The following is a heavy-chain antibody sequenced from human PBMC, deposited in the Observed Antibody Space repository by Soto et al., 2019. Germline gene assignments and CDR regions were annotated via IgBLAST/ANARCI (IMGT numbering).Heavy chain of an antibody. CDR2: IYYSGST. CDR1: DGSITSSSYY. D-gene: IGHD1-26*01. CDR3: ATQEVGGSYVYTFDP. V-gene: IGHV4-39*01. J-gene: IGHJ5*02. Sequence: QLHLRESGPGLVKPSETLSLTCTVSDGSITSSSYYWGWIRQPPGKGLEWIGSIYYSGSTYYNPSLKIRVTISVDTSNNQFSLKLSSVTAADTAVYYCATQEVGGSYVYTFDPWGQGTLVTVSS.